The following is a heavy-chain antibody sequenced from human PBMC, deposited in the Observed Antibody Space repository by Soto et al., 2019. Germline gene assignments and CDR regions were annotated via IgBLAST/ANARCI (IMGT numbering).Heavy chain of an antibody. CDR1: GFTFSSYS. Sequence: GGSLRLSCAASGFTFSSYSMNWVRQAPGKGLEWVSYISSSSSTIYYADSVKGRFTISRDNAKNSLYLQMNSLRAEDTAVYYPARDSYYHSSSGYYVFDYWGQGX. CDR3: ARDSYYHSSSGYYVFDY. J-gene: IGHJ4*02. V-gene: IGHV3-48*01. D-gene: IGHD3-22*01. CDR2: ISSSSSTI.